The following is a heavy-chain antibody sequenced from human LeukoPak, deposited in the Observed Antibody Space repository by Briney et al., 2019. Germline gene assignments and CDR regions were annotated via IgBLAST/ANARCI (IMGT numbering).Heavy chain of an antibody. V-gene: IGHV3-30*15. Sequence: GGSLRLSCAASGFTFSSYPIHWVRQAPGKGLEWVAVVSDDGNKKFDADFVKGRFTISRDNSKNTLYLQMSSLRGEDTAVYYCARGQLLLEGYFYYMDVWGKGTTVTVSS. J-gene: IGHJ6*03. CDR3: ARGQLLLEGYFYYMDV. CDR1: GFTFSSYP. D-gene: IGHD1-26*01. CDR2: VSDDGNKK.